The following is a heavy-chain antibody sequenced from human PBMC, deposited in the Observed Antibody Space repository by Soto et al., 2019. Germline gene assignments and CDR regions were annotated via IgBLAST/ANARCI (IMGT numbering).Heavy chain of an antibody. V-gene: IGHV1-18*01. D-gene: IGHD3-10*01. CDR2: ISTYKGNT. J-gene: IGHJ4*02. CDR1: GYTFTSYG. CDR3: EREMVRGVGSDY. Sequence: QVQLVQSGAEVKKPGASVKVSCKASGYTFTSYGISWVRQAPGQGLEWMGWISTYKGNTKYAQKLQRRVTMTTDTSTSTSYMERRSLRSDDTAVFYCEREMVRGVGSDYWGQGTQVTFSS.